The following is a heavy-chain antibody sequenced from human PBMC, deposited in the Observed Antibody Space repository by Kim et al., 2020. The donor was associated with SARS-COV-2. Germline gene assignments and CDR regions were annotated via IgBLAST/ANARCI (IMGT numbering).Heavy chain of an antibody. CDR3: ERAPEYYDFWSGYSYFDY. Sequence: GGSLRLSCAASGFTFSSYWMSWVRQAPGKGLEWVANIKQDGSEKYYVDSVKGRFTISRDNAKNSLYLQMNSLRAEDTAVYYCERAPEYYDFWSGYSYFDYWGQGTLVTVSS. D-gene: IGHD3-3*01. CDR1: GFTFSSYW. CDR2: IKQDGSEK. V-gene: IGHV3-7*01. J-gene: IGHJ4*02.